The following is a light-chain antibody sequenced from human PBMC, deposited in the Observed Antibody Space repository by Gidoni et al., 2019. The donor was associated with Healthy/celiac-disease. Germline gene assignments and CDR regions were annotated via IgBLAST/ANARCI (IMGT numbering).Light chain of an antibody. J-gene: IGLJ3*02. CDR1: SSNIGSNY. CDR3: AAWDDSLSGRV. V-gene: IGLV1-47*01. Sequence: QSVLTPPPSASGTPGQRVTISCSGSSSNIGSNYVYWYQQLPGTVPKLLIYRNNQRPSGVPDRFSGSKSGTSASLAISGLRSEDEADYYCAAWDDSLSGRVFGGGTKLTVL. CDR2: RNN.